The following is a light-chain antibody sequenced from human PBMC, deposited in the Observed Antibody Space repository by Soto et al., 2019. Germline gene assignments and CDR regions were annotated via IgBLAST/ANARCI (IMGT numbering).Light chain of an antibody. J-gene: IGLJ1*01. CDR3: QSYDRSLSGYV. CDR2: GNT. V-gene: IGLV1-40*01. CDR1: SSNIGAGYD. Sequence: QSVLTQPPSVSGAPGQRVTISCTGSSSNIGAGYDVHWYQQLPGTAPKLLIYGNTNRPSGVPERFSGSKFGTSASLAITGLQAEDEADYYCQSYDRSLSGYVLGTGTKLTVL.